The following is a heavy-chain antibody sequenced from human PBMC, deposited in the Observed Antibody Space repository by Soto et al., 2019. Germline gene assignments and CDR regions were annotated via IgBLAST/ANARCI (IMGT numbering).Heavy chain of an antibody. CDR1: GGSISSGGYY. Sequence: SETLSLTCTVSGGSISSGGYYWSWIRQHPGKGLEWIGYIYYSGSTYYNPSLKSRVTISVDTSKNQFSLKLSSVTAADTAVYYCARGLFRLGELARFDYWGQGTLVTVSS. J-gene: IGHJ4*02. CDR2: IYYSGST. D-gene: IGHD3-16*01. V-gene: IGHV4-31*03. CDR3: ARGLFRLGELARFDY.